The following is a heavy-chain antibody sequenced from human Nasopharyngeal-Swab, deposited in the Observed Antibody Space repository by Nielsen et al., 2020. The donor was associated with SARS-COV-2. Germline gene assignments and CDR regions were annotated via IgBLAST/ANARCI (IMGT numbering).Heavy chain of an antibody. CDR1: GFTFDDYA. D-gene: IGHD6-19*01. CDR3: AKGYSSGWDY. J-gene: IGHJ4*02. V-gene: IGHV3-9*01. CDR2: ISWNSGSI. Sequence: GGSLRLSCAASGFTFDDYAMHWVRQAPGKGLEWVSGISWNSGSIGYADSVKGRFTISRDNAKNSLYLQMNSLRAEDTALYYCAKGYSSGWDYWGQGTLVTVSS.